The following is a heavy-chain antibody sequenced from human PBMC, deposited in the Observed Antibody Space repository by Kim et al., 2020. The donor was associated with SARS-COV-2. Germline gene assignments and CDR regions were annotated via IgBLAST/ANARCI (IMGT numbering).Heavy chain of an antibody. CDR2: ISGSGGST. D-gene: IGHD1-26*01. CDR1: GFTFSSYA. J-gene: IGHJ4*02. Sequence: GGSLRLSCAASGFTFSSYAMSWVRQAPGKGLEWVSAISGSGGSTYYADSVKGRFTISRDNSKNTLYLQMNSLRAEDTAVYYCAKDLASTLQLVGATYGYWGQGTLVTVSS. V-gene: IGHV3-23*01. CDR3: AKDLASTLQLVGATYGY.